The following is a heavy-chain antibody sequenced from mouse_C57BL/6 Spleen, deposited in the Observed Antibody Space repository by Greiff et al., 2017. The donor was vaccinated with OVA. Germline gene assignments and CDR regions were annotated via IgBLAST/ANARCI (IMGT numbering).Heavy chain of an antibody. J-gene: IGHJ4*01. CDR2: FYPGSGSI. V-gene: IGHV1-62-2*01. Sequence: QVQLQQSGAELVKPGASVKLSCKASGYTFTEYTIHWVKQRSGQGLEWIGWFYPGSGSIKYNEKFKDKATLTADKSSSTVYMELSRLTSEDSAVYISVRDKVLPSLIPTRAMDYWGQGTSVTVSS. D-gene: IGHD6-2*01. CDR1: GYTFTEYT. CDR3: VRDKVLPSLIPTRAMDY.